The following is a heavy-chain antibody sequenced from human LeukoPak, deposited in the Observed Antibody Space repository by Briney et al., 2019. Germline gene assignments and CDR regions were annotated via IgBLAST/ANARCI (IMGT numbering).Heavy chain of an antibody. CDR2: IYYSGST. CDR1: GGSVSSGSYY. D-gene: IGHD4-23*01. J-gene: IGHJ4*02. CDR3: ARVGGGNFCFDY. V-gene: IGHV4-30-4*08. Sequence: KPSETLSLTCTVSGGSVSSGSYYWSWIRQPPGKGLEWIGYIYYSGSTYYNPSLKSRVTISVDTSKNQFSLKLSSVTAADTAVYYCARVGGGNFCFDYWGQGTLVTVSS.